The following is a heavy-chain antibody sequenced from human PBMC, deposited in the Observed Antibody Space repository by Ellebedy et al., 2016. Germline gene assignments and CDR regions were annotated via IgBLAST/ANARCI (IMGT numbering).Heavy chain of an antibody. D-gene: IGHD3-3*01. Sequence: ASVKVSCKASGYTFTTNGISWVRQAPGQGLEWMGWISAYNGNTKYSQKFQDRVTITRDTSASTAYMELSSLTSEDTAVYYCARPGYYDFWSSPAEYFQHWGQGTLVTVSS. CDR2: ISAYNGNT. CDR1: GYTFTTNG. J-gene: IGHJ1*01. CDR3: ARPGYYDFWSSPAEYFQH. V-gene: IGHV1-18*01.